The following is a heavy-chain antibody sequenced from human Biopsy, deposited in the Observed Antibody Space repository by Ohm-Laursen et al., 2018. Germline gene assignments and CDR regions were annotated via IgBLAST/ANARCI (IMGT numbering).Heavy chain of an antibody. CDR1: GFNFNHYA. Sequence: SLRLSCSASGFNFNHYAMQWVRQVPWKGLEWVSSISWSNDNIHYADSVKGRFTISRDNAKNSLYLQMNSLRAEDTAFYYCAKVRKGFGESGSQYNSDMDVWGQGTTVTVSS. V-gene: IGHV3-9*01. D-gene: IGHD3-10*01. CDR2: ISWSNDNI. CDR3: AKVRKGFGESGSQYNSDMDV. J-gene: IGHJ6*02.